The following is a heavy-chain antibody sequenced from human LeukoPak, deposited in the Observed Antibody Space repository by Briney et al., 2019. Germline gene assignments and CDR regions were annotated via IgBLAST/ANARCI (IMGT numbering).Heavy chain of an antibody. D-gene: IGHD3-22*01. Sequence: GGALRLSRAASGFTLSNYGMHWVRQAPDKGLEWVALISYDGSNKYYAHSVRGGFSLSRDNSKNTLYLQMNSLRTEDTAVYYCAKDPKPYDDDSSGYFYDWGQGTLVTVS. CDR2: ISYDGSNK. CDR3: AKDPKPYDDDSSGYFYD. CDR1: GFTLSNYG. V-gene: IGHV3-30*18. J-gene: IGHJ4*02.